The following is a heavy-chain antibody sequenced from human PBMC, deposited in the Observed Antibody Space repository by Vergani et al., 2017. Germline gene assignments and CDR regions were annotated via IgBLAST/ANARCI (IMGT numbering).Heavy chain of an antibody. Sequence: QVQLQESGPGLVKPSETLSLTCTVSGGSISSYYWSWIRQPPGKGLEWIGHIYYSGSTNYNPSLKSRVTISVDTSKNQFSLKLSSVTAADTAVYYCAREVVGAADYWGQGTLVTVSS. CDR1: GGSISSYY. V-gene: IGHV4-59*01. CDR3: AREVVGAADY. D-gene: IGHD1-26*01. CDR2: IYYSGST. J-gene: IGHJ4*02.